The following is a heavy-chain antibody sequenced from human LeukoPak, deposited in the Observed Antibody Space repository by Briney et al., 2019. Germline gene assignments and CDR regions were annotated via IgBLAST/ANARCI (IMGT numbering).Heavy chain of an antibody. CDR2: ISSSSSYI. J-gene: IGHJ4*02. V-gene: IGHV3-21*04. Sequence: GGSLRLSCAASGFTFSSYSMNWVRQAPGKGLEWVSSISSSSSYIYYADSVKGRFTISRDNSKNTLYLQMNSLRAEDTAVYYCAKEVAGEFDYWGQGTLVTVSS. CDR1: GFTFSSYS. D-gene: IGHD6-19*01. CDR3: AKEVAGEFDY.